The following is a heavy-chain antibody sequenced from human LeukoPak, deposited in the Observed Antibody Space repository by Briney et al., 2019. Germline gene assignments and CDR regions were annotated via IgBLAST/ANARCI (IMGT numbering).Heavy chain of an antibody. J-gene: IGHJ4*02. CDR1: GFTFSSYS. CDR2: ISSSSSYI. Sequence: GGSLRLSCAASGFTFSSYSMNWVRQAPGKGLEWGSSISSSSSYIYYADSVKGRFTISRDNAKNSLYLQMNSLRAEDTAVYYCARDADGYNALDYWGQGTLVTVSS. D-gene: IGHD5-24*01. CDR3: ARDADGYNALDY. V-gene: IGHV3-21*01.